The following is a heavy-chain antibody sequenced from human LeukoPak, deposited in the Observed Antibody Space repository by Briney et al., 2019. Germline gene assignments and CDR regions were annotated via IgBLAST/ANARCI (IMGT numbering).Heavy chain of an antibody. V-gene: IGHV4-4*02. CDR2: IFHSGGT. CDR1: GGSISGSNW. J-gene: IGHJ4*02. Sequence: PSETLSLTCAVSGGSISGSNWWSWVRQPPGKGLEWIGEIFHSGGTNYSPSLKSRVTISIDKSKNQFSLKLTSVTVADTAVYYCASRLRHLLGYWGQGNLVTVSS. D-gene: IGHD3-16*01. CDR3: ASRLRHLLGY.